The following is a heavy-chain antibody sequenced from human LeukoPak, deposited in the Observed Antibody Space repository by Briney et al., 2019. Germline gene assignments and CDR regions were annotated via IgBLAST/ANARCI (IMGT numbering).Heavy chain of an antibody. Sequence: SSETLSLTCVVSGGSISSSNWWSWVRQPPGKGLEWIGEIYHSGSTNSNPSLKSRVTISVDKSKNQFSLNLTSVTAADTAVYYCASTAEWLGTYYFDYWGQGTLVTVSS. V-gene: IGHV4-4*02. CDR2: IYHSGST. J-gene: IGHJ4*02. CDR1: GGSISSSNW. D-gene: IGHD6-19*01. CDR3: ASTAEWLGTYYFDY.